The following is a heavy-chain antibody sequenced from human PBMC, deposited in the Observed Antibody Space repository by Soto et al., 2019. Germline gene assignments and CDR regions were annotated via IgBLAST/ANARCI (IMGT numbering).Heavy chain of an antibody. V-gene: IGHV3-23*01. J-gene: IGHJ5*02. D-gene: IGHD6-13*01. CDR1: GVTFSSYA. CDR2: IGVSGGST. CDR3: ATEAAAGTKLDP. Sequence: EVQLLESGGGLVQPGGSLRLSCAVSGVTFSSYAMSWVRQAPGKGLEWVSGIGVSGGSTYYADSVKGRLTISRDNSNNMVYLQMNNLRADDTALYYCATEAAAGTKLDPWGQGTLVIVSS.